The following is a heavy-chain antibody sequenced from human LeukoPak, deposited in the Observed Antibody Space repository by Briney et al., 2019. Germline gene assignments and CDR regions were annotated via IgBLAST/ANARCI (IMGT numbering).Heavy chain of an antibody. Sequence: GGSLRLSCAASGFRFNIYAMSWVRQTPGKGLEWVSCISGSGGTTDYADSVKGRFTISRDNSKSSLYLQMNSLKTEDTAVYYCTRRYNYDSSGYYYVRDAFDIWGQGTMVTVSS. J-gene: IGHJ3*02. CDR1: GFRFNIYA. D-gene: IGHD3-22*01. CDR3: TRRYNYDSSGYYYVRDAFDI. V-gene: IGHV3-23*01. CDR2: ISGSGGTT.